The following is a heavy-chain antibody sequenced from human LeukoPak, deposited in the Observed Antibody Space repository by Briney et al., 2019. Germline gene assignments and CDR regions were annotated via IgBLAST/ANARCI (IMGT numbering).Heavy chain of an antibody. Sequence: PGGSLRLSCAASGFTFSSYAMSWVRQAPGKGLEWVSAISGSGGSTYYADSVKGRFTISRDNSKNTLYLQMNSLRAEDTAVYYCAKDMITYYYGSSDAFDIWGQGTMVTVSS. V-gene: IGHV3-23*01. D-gene: IGHD3-22*01. J-gene: IGHJ3*02. CDR3: AKDMITYYYGSSDAFDI. CDR1: GFTFSSYA. CDR2: ISGSGGST.